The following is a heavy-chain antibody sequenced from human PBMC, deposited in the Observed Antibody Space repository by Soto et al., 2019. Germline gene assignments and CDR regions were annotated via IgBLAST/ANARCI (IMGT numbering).Heavy chain of an antibody. CDR1: GFTFSSYD. Sequence: EVQLVESGGGLVQPGGSLRLSCAASGFTFSSYDMHWVRQATGKGLEWVSAIGSAGDTYYPGSVKGRFTISRENAKNSLYLQMNSLRAEDTAVYYCARDLPSSRWPNPGYYYYGMDVWGQGTTVTVSS. CDR2: IGSAGDT. D-gene: IGHD6-13*01. V-gene: IGHV3-13*01. J-gene: IGHJ6*02. CDR3: ARDLPSSRWPNPGYYYYGMDV.